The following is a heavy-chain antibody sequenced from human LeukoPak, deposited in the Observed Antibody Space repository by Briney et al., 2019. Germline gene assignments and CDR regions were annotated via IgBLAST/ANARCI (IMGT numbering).Heavy chain of an antibody. D-gene: IGHD6-13*01. CDR3: ARRASYSSSWSYYFDY. Sequence: GESLKISCKGSGYSFTSYWIGWVRQMPGKGLEWMGIIYPGDSDTRYSPSFQGQVTISADKSIGTAYLQWSSLKASDTAMYYCARRASYSSSWSYYFDYWGQGILVTVSS. CDR2: IYPGDSDT. V-gene: IGHV5-51*01. J-gene: IGHJ4*02. CDR1: GYSFTSYW.